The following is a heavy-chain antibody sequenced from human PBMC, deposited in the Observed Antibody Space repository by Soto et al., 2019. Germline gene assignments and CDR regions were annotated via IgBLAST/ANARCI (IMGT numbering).Heavy chain of an antibody. V-gene: IGHV4-34*01. Sequence: SETLSLTCAVYGGSFSGYYWSWIRHPPGKGLEWIGEINHSGSTNYNPSLKSRVTISVDTSKNQFSLKLSSVTAADTAVYYCERGPWVWLGQPYYNAGMDVWGQGTRVTVSS. CDR1: GGSFSGYY. D-gene: IGHD3-10*01. CDR3: ERGPWVWLGQPYYNAGMDV. CDR2: INHSGST. J-gene: IGHJ6*02.